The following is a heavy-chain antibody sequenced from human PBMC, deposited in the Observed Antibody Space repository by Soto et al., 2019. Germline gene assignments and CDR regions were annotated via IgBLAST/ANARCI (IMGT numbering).Heavy chain of an antibody. D-gene: IGHD6-13*01. CDR1: GFTFSSYS. Sequence: EVQLVESGGGLVKPGGSLRLSCAASGFTFSSYSMNWVRQAPGKGLEWVSSISSSSSYIYYADSVKGRFTISRDNAKNSLYLQMTSLRAEDTAVYYCATDRSWIDYWGQGTLVTVSS. CDR2: ISSSSSYI. V-gene: IGHV3-21*01. CDR3: ATDRSWIDY. J-gene: IGHJ4*02.